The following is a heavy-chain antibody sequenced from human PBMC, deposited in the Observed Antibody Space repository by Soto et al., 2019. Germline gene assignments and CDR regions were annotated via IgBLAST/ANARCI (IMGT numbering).Heavy chain of an antibody. V-gene: IGHV4-31*03. Sequence: TSETLSLTCTVSGGSISSGGYYWSWIRQHPGKGLEWIGYIYYSGSTYYNPSLKSRVTISVDTSKNQFSLKLSSVTAADTAVYYCARGHYYDSSGYYLESYYFDYWGQGTLVTVSS. J-gene: IGHJ4*02. CDR1: GGSISSGGYY. CDR3: ARGHYYDSSGYYLESYYFDY. CDR2: IYYSGST. D-gene: IGHD3-22*01.